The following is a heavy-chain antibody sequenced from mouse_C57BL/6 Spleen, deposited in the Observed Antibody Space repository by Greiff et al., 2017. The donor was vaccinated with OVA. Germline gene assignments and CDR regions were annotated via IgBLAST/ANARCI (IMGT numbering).Heavy chain of an antibody. CDR2: ISSGGSYT. V-gene: IGHV5-6*01. Sequence: DVHLVESGGDLVKPGGSLKLSCAASGFTFSSYGMSWVRQTPDKRLEWVATISSGGSYTYYPDSVKGRFTISRDNAKNTLYLQMSSLKSEDTAMYYCARQDNYGYFDVWGTGTTVTVSS. J-gene: IGHJ1*03. CDR1: GFTFSSYG. CDR3: ARQDNYGYFDV.